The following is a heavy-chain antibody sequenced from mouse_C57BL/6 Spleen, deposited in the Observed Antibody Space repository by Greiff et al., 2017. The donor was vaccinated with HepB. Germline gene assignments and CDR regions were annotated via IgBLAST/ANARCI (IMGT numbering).Heavy chain of an antibody. CDR2: ISSGGSYT. CDR3: GTGPYAMDY. J-gene: IGHJ4*01. D-gene: IGHD4-1*01. V-gene: IGHV5-6*01. Sequence: EVQVVESGGDLVKPGGSLKLSCAASGFTFSSYGMSWVRQTPDKRLEWVATISSGGSYTYYPDSVKGRFTISRDNAKNTLYLQMSSLKSEDTAMYYCGTGPYAMDYWGQGTSVTVSS. CDR1: GFTFSSYG.